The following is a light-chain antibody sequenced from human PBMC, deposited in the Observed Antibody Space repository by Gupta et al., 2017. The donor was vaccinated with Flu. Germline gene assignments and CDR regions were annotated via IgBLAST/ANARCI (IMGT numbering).Light chain of an antibody. CDR1: QSLLHSNGYNY. J-gene: IGKJ4*01. V-gene: IGKV2-28*01. CDR3: MQALQTLPPL. Sequence: DIVMTQSPLSLPVTPGEPASISCRSSQSLLHSNGYNYLDWYLQKPGQSPQLLIYLGSNRASGVPDRFSGSGSGTDFTLKISRGEAEDVGVYYCMQALQTLPPLFGGGTKVEIK. CDR2: LGS.